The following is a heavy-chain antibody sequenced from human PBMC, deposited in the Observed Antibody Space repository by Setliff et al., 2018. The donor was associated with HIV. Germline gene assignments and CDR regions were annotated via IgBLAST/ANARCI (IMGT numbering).Heavy chain of an antibody. V-gene: IGHV1-69*13. CDR1: GGTFSGYA. CDR2: IIPIFGTA. J-gene: IGHJ4*02. D-gene: IGHD3-10*01. Sequence: ASVMVSCKASGGTFSGYAISWVRQAPGQGLELMGGIIPIFGTANYAQKFQGRVTITADESTSTAYMELSSLRSEDTAVYYCAREYDVLLWIGSQYGRGNLDSWGQGTPVTVSS. CDR3: AREYDVLLWIGSQYGRGNLDS.